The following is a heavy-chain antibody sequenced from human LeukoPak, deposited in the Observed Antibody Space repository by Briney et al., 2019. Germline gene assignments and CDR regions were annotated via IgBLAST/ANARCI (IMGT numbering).Heavy chain of an antibody. Sequence: PSETLSLTCTVSGGSISSSNYYWGWIRQAPGKGLEWIGSIYDSGSTYYNLSLKSRVTIYVDTTKNQFSLKLNSVTAADTAMYYCASGSSSGLLGWFDPWGQGTLVTVSS. CDR1: GGSISSSNYY. J-gene: IGHJ5*02. CDR2: IYDSGST. D-gene: IGHD6-13*01. CDR3: ASGSSSGLLGWFDP. V-gene: IGHV4-39*01.